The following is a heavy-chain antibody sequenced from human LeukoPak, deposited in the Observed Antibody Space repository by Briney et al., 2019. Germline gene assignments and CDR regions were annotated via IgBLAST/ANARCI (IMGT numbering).Heavy chain of an antibody. D-gene: IGHD4-17*01. CDR2: ISSSGASI. Sequence: GGSLRLSCAASGFTFIDYYMSWIRQAPGKGLEWVAYISSSGASISYADAVKGRFTISRDNTKQSVYLQMNSLRVEDTAIYYCVRDHDYGDYDYWGQGIVVTVSS. CDR3: VRDHDYGDYDY. J-gene: IGHJ4*02. V-gene: IGHV3-11*04. CDR1: GFTFIDYY.